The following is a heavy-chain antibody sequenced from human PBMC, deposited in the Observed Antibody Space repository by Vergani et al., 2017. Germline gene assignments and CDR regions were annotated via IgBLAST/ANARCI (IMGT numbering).Heavy chain of an antibody. J-gene: IGHJ6*02. D-gene: IGHD5-12*01. Sequence: EVQLVESGGGLVQPGGSLRLSCAASGFTFNHYAMNWVRQAPGKGLEWVSGISGSGGSTYYAGSVKGRFTISRDSSTNTLYLQMNSLSAGDTAVYYCAKAKPQNSGDDYLYYYHAMDVWGQGTTVTVSS. V-gene: IGHV3-23*04. CDR3: AKAKPQNSGDDYLYYYHAMDV. CDR1: GFTFNHYA. CDR2: ISGSGGST.